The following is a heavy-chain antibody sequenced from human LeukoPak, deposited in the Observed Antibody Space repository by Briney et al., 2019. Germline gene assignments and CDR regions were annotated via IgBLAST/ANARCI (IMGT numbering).Heavy chain of an antibody. D-gene: IGHD2-2*01. CDR1: GFTFTSYW. Sequence: GGSLRLSCAASGFTFTSYWMSWLRQTPGKGLEWMANIKEDGSVKSYVDSVQGRFIISRDNAKNTLYLQMNSLRAEDTALYYCARIVVGVTGNDYWGQGTLVTVSS. V-gene: IGHV3-7*03. J-gene: IGHJ4*02. CDR3: ARIVVGVTGNDY. CDR2: IKEDGSVK.